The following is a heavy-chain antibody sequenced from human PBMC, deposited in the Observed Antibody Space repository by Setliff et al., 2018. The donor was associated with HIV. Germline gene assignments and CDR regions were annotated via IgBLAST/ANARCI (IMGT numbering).Heavy chain of an antibody. J-gene: IGHJ4*02. V-gene: IGHV1-46*01. D-gene: IGHD4-4*01. CDR1: GYTFTNYF. CDR3: ARTSSALTTRGEYYFDY. Sequence: ASVKVSCKASGYTFTNYFIHWVRQAPGQGLEWMEIVNPSDGSTSNSQKFQGRVTMTRDTSTSTVYMEVISLRSEDTAVYFCARTSSALTTRGEYYFDYWGQGTLVTVSS. CDR2: VNPSDGST.